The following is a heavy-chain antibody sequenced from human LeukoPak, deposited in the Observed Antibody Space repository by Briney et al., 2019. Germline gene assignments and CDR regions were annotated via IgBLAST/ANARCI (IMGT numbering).Heavy chain of an antibody. J-gene: IGHJ2*01. Sequence: GGSLRLSCADSGFAFSIYAMSCVREAPGEGLEWVSCIRGSGATTFHADSVKGRFTISRDNSKNTLYLQMNGLRSEDTAVYYCAQGARADTFWYFDLWGRGTLVTVSS. CDR3: AQGARADTFWYFDL. D-gene: IGHD3-16*01. V-gene: IGHV3-23*01. CDR1: GFAFSIYA. CDR2: IRGSGATT.